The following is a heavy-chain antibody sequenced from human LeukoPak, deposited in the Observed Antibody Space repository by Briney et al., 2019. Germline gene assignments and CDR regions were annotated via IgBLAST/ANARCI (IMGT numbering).Heavy chain of an antibody. CDR1: SGSINSYY. V-gene: IGHV4-4*07. CDR2: IYTTSTT. J-gene: IGHJ4*02. CDR3: ARHGYTASHYFLDY. Sequence: SETLSLTCTVASGSINSYYWGWVRQPAGRGLEWIGRIYTTSTTHYNPSLKSRLTMSIDTSKRQFSLNLRSVTAADTAIYYCARHGYTASHYFLDYWGPGTLVTVSS. D-gene: IGHD3-16*01.